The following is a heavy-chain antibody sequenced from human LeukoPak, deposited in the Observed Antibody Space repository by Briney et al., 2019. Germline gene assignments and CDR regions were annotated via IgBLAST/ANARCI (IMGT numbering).Heavy chain of an antibody. CDR2: ISYHGSNK. D-gene: IGHD1-26*01. J-gene: IGHJ3*01. Sequence: GGSLRLSCAASRFTFSTHGMHWVRQAPGKGLEWVAVISYHGSNKHYADSVTGRFTTSRDNSKNSLYLQMHSLRPEDTAVYYCARAYRGSFYGAFDFWGQGTMVTVSS. CDR3: ARAYRGSFYGAFDF. CDR1: RFTFSTHG. V-gene: IGHV3-30-3*01.